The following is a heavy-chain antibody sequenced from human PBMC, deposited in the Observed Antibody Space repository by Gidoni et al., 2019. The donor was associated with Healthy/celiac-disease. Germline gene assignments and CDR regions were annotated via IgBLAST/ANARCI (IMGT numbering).Heavy chain of an antibody. Sequence: QVQLVESGGGVVQPGRSLRLSCAASGFTFSSYGMHWVRQAPGKGLEWVAVISYDGSNKYYADSVKGRFTISRDNSKNTLYLQMNSLRAEDTAVYYCAKLAVVTPVVDYWGQGTLVTVSS. CDR2: ISYDGSNK. V-gene: IGHV3-30*18. D-gene: IGHD2-15*01. J-gene: IGHJ4*02. CDR1: GFTFSSYG. CDR3: AKLAVVTPVVDY.